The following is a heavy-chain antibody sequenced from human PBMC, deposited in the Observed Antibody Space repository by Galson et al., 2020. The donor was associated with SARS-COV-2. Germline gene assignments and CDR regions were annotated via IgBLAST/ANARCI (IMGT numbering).Heavy chain of an antibody. J-gene: IGHJ4*02. D-gene: IGHD3-16*01. CDR2: ISNSGDIT. CDR3: PRGYASLPYPSDY. CDR1: GFTFSNYA. V-gene: IGHV3-23*01. Sequence: GGSLRLSCAASGFTFSNYAMSWVRQAPGKGLEWVSIISNSGDITYYADSVKGRFTISRDNSKNTLHLQMNSLRAEDTAVYYCPRGYASLPYPSDYWGQGTLVTVSS.